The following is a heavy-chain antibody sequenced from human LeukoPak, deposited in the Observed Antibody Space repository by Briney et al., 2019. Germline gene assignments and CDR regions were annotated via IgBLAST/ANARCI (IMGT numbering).Heavy chain of an antibody. Sequence: GGSQRLSCTSSGFSFSDYAMNWVRQAPGKGLEWVSCIRGNSGMRFYSDSVRGRFTISRDNSKNTVYLQMDSLRVDDTAVYFCAKDQEDRGYPSSFDFWGQGTLVTVSS. D-gene: IGHD2-15*01. CDR1: GFSFSDYA. V-gene: IGHV3-23*01. CDR2: IRGNSGMR. J-gene: IGHJ4*02. CDR3: AKDQEDRGYPSSFDF.